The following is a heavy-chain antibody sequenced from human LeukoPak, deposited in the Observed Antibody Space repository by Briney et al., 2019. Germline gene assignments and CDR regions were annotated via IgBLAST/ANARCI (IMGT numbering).Heavy chain of an antibody. J-gene: IGHJ4*02. D-gene: IGHD3-22*01. CDR2: INHSGST. V-gene: IGHV4-34*01. CDR3: ARGEPDYYDSSGYYPVYYFDY. Sequence: PSETLSLTCAVYGGSFSGYYWSWIRQPPGKGLEWIGEINHSGSTNYNPSLKSRVTISVDTSKNQFSLKLSSVTAADTAVYYCARGEPDYYDSSGYYPVYYFDYWGQGTLVTVSS. CDR1: GGSFSGYY.